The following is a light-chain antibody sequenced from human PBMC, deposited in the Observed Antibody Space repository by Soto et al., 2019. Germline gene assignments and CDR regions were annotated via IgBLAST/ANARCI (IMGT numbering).Light chain of an antibody. CDR3: QQSYSTPET. CDR2: AAS. J-gene: IGKJ1*01. CDR1: QSISSF. Sequence: DIQMTQSPSSLSASVGDRVTITCRASQSISSFLNWYQQKPGKAPRLLIYAASSLQSGVPSRFSASRSGTDFTLTISSLQPEDFATYYCQQSYSTPETFGKGTKVEIK. V-gene: IGKV1-39*01.